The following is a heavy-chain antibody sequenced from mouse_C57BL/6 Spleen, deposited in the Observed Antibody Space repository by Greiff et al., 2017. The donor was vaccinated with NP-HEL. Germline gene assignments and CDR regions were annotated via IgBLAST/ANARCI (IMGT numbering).Heavy chain of an antibody. J-gene: IGHJ2*01. V-gene: IGHV1-82*01. CDR1: GYAFSSSW. CDR2: IYPGDGDT. D-gene: IGHD1-3*01. CDR3: ARSESSNYFDY. Sequence: VQLQQSGPELVKPGASVKISSKASGYAFSSSWMNWVKQRPGKGLEWIGRIYPGDGDTNYNGKFKGKATLTADKSSSTAYMQLSSLTSEDSAVYFCARSESSNYFDYWGQGTTLTVSS.